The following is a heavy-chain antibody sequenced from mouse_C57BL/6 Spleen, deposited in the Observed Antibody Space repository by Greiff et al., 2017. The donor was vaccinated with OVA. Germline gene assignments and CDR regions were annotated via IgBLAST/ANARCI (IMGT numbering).Heavy chain of an antibody. Sequence: EVKVVESGGGLVQPKGSLKLSCAASGFTFNTYAMHWVRQAPGKGLEWVARIRSKSSNYATYYADSVKDRFTISRDDSQSMLYLQMHNLKTEYTAMYHCVREEKCYGGSYGYFDYWGQGTTLTVSS. D-gene: IGHD1-1*01. CDR1: GFTFNTYA. CDR3: VREEKCYGGSYGYFDY. CDR2: IRSKSSNYAT. V-gene: IGHV10-3*01. J-gene: IGHJ2*01.